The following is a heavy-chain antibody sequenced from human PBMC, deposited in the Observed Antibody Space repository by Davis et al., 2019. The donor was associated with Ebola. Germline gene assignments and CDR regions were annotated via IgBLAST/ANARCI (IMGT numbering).Heavy chain of an antibody. V-gene: IGHV1-18*04. J-gene: IGHJ3*02. D-gene: IGHD3-22*01. CDR2: INPHNGNT. CDR1: GYTFTNYG. CDR3: ARAYYYDTSGRYPGAFDI. Sequence: AASVKVSCKASGYTFTNYGITWVRQAPGQGLEWMGWINPHNGNTNYAQNVQGRVIMTSDTSTSTAYMELRSLRSDDTAVYYCARAYYYDTSGRYPGAFDIWGQGTMVTVSS.